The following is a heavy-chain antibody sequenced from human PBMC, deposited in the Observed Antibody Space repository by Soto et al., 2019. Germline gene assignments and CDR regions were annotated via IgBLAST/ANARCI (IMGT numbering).Heavy chain of an antibody. Sequence: QVQLQESGPGLVKPSETLSLTCSVSGDSISNNYWSWIRQPAGKGLEWIGRMYITGDANYNPSLKSRVTRSVDTYKSQFSLKLSSVTAADTAVYYCAREYTETVAGPTPYYFDYWGQGTLVTVSA. J-gene: IGHJ4*02. V-gene: IGHV4-4*07. CDR1: GDSISNNY. CDR2: MYITGDA. D-gene: IGHD6-19*01. CDR3: AREYTETVAGPTPYYFDY.